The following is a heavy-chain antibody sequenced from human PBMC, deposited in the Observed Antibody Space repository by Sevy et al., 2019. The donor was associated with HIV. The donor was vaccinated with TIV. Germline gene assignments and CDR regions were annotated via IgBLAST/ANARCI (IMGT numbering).Heavy chain of an antibody. D-gene: IGHD3-22*01. Sequence: ASVKVSCKASGYTFTGYYMHWVRQAPGQGLEWMGWINPNSGGTNYAQKFQGRVTMTRDTSISTAYMELSMLRSDDTAVYYGARDTPKYYDSSGYRTYNWFDPWGQGTLVTVSS. CDR3: ARDTPKYYDSSGYRTYNWFDP. V-gene: IGHV1-2*02. CDR1: GYTFTGYY. CDR2: INPNSGGT. J-gene: IGHJ5*02.